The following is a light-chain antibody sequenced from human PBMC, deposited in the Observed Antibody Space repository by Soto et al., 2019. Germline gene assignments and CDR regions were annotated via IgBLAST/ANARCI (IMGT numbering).Light chain of an antibody. V-gene: IGKV3-20*01. CDR1: QSVSSSY. J-gene: IGKJ3*01. CDR3: QQYGSSPRVT. CDR2: GAS. Sequence: EIVLTQSPGTLSLSQGGRSTLSCRASQSVSSSYLAWYQQKPGQAPRLLIYGASSRATGIPDRFSGSGSGTDFTLTISRLEPEDFAVYYCQQYGSSPRVTFGPGTKVDIK.